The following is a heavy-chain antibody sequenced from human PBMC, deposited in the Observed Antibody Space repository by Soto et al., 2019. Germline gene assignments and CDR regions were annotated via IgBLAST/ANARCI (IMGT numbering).Heavy chain of an antibody. V-gene: IGHV3-74*01. D-gene: IGHD3-16*01. CDR3: ARGPGGGGSMRGAFDI. CDR1: GFTFSSHW. J-gene: IGHJ3*02. Sequence: GGSLRLSCAASGFTFSSHWMQWVRQGPGKGLVWVSRIITDGTYTTYADSVKGRFTISRDNAKNTLYLQMNSLRDDDTAVYYCARGPGGGGSMRGAFDIWGQGAMVT. CDR2: IITDGTYT.